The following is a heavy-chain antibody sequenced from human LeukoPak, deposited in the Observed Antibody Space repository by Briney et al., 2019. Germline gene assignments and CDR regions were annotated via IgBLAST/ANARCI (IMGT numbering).Heavy chain of an antibody. CDR1: GASFSSSSW. CDR3: TRVRAPKKEFRAVAATTGPFDI. V-gene: IGHV4-4*02. CDR2: INNSGST. J-gene: IGHJ3*02. Sequence: PAGTLCLTCAVPGASFSSSSWSRCVRQPPEKGQEWVANINNSGSTNYTPSLKSRVTISVDKSKNQSSLKLSSIAAADRTVYYCTRVRAPKKEFRAVAATTGPFDICGQGTMVTVSS. D-gene: IGHD2-15*01.